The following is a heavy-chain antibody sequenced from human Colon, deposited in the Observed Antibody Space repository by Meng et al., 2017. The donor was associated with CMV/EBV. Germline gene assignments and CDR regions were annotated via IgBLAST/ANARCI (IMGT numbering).Heavy chain of an antibody. D-gene: IGHD3-9*01. J-gene: IGHJ4*02. Sequence: GESLKISCVASGFTFSNYWMHWVRQAPGKGLEWVAKIKLDGSEKYYVDSVKGRFIISRDNAKKSLYLHLSSLRAEDTAVNYCARGENWFGDNSRLRANDFWGRGALVTVSS. CDR1: GFTFSNYW. V-gene: IGHV3-7*01. CDR2: IKLDGSEK. CDR3: ARGENWFGDNSRLRANDF.